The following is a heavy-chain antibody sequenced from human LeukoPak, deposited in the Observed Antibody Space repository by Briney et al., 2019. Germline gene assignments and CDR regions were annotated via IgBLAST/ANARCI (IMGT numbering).Heavy chain of an antibody. V-gene: IGHV3-30*02. Sequence: GGSLRLSCAASGFTFSSYGMHWVRQAPSKGLEWVAFIRYDGSNKYYADSVKGRFTISRDNSKNTLYLQMNSLRAEDTAVYYCAKEAGSSPPAEYFQHWGQGTLVTVSS. CDR3: AKEAGSSPPAEYFQH. J-gene: IGHJ1*01. D-gene: IGHD6-6*01. CDR1: GFTFSSYG. CDR2: IRYDGSNK.